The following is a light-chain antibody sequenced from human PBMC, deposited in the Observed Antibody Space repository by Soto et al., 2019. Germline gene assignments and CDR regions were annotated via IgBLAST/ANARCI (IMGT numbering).Light chain of an antibody. CDR2: DVS. Sequence: QSVLTQPASVSGSPGQSITISCTGTSSDVGGYNYVSWYQQHPDKAPKLMIYDVSNRPSGVSNRFSGSKSGNTASLTISGLQAEDEADYYCSSYTGSSTHVVFGGGTKLTVL. V-gene: IGLV2-14*03. CDR1: SSDVGGYNY. CDR3: SSYTGSSTHVV. J-gene: IGLJ2*01.